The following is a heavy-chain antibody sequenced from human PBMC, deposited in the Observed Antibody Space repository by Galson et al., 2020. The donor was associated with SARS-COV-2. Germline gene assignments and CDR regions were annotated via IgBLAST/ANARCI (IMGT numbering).Heavy chain of an antibody. CDR2: ISHSGST. CDR3: ARSRGGWPFDY. Sequence: SETLSLICTVSGYSINNGYYWGWIRQPPGKGLEWIESISHSGSTFYNPSLKSRVTISVDTSKNQVSLKFNSVTAADTAVYYCARSRGGWPFDYWGQGTLVTVSS. J-gene: IGHJ4*02. CDR1: GYSINNGYY. V-gene: IGHV4-38-2*02. D-gene: IGHD3-10*01.